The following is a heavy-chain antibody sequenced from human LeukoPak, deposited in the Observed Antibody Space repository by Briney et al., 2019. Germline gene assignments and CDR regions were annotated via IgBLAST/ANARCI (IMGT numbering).Heavy chain of an antibody. D-gene: IGHD1-26*01. CDR3: ARGDSRALGAENY. J-gene: IGHJ4*02. Sequence: SETLSLTCTVSGGSVSSYYWTWIRQPPGKGLEWIGYIYTSGSTTYNPSLENRVTMSVEASKKQFSLKLSTVNAADTAVYYCARGDSRALGAENYWGQGTLVTVSS. CDR2: IYTSGST. CDR1: GGSVSSYY. V-gene: IGHV4-4*09.